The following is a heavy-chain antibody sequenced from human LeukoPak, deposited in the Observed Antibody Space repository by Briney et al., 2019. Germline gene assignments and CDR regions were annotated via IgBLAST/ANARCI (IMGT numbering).Heavy chain of an antibody. J-gene: IGHJ4*02. CDR2: IIPIFGTA. Sequence: ASVKVSCKASGGTFSSCAISWVGQAPGHGREWMGGIIPIFGTANYAQKFQGRVTITTDESTSTAYMELSSLRSEDTAVYYCARGGRDGYNNDFDYWGQGTLVTASS. D-gene: IGHD5-24*01. CDR1: GGTFSSCA. V-gene: IGHV1-69*05. CDR3: ARGGRDGYNNDFDY.